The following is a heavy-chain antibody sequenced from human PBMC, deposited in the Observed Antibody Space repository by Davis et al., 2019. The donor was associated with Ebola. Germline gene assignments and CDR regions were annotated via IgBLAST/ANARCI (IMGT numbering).Heavy chain of an antibody. CDR2: IYYSGST. CDR1: GGSISSYY. J-gene: IGHJ4*02. CDR3: ARGSSRYYDSSGYYYVLGY. D-gene: IGHD3-22*01. V-gene: IGHV4-59*01. Sequence: MPSETLSLTCTVSGGSISSYYWSWIRQPPGKGLEWIGYIYYSGSTNYNPSLKSRVTISVDTSKNQFSLKLSSVTAADTAVYYCARGSSRYYDSSGYYYVLGYWGQGTLVTVSS.